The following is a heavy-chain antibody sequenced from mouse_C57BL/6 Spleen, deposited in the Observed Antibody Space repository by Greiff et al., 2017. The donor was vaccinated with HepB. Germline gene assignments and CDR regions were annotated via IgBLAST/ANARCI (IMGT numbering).Heavy chain of an antibody. CDR3: ARDYDYASWFAY. CDR1: GYTFTNYT. Sequence: VKLVESGAELARPGASVKMSCKASGYTFTNYTMHWVKQRPGQGLEWIGYINPSSGYTKYNQKFKDKATLTADKSSSTAYMQLSSLTSEDSAVYYCARDYDYASWFAYWGQGTLVTVSA. D-gene: IGHD2-4*01. V-gene: IGHV1-4*01. J-gene: IGHJ3*01. CDR2: INPSSGYT.